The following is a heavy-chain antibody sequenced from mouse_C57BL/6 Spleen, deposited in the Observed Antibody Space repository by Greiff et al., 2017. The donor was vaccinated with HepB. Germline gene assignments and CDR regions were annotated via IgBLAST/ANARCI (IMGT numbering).Heavy chain of an antibody. CDR1: GYTFTSYW. D-gene: IGHD2-5*01. V-gene: IGHV1-64*01. J-gene: IGHJ4*01. Sequence: QVQLQQPGAELVKPGASVKLSCKASGYTFTSYWMHWVKQRPGQGLEWIGMIHPNSGSTNYNEKFKSKATLTVDKSSSTAYMQLSSLTSEDSAVYYCASGTAYYSKLDYWGQGTSVTVSS. CDR2: IHPNSGST. CDR3: ASGTAYYSKLDY.